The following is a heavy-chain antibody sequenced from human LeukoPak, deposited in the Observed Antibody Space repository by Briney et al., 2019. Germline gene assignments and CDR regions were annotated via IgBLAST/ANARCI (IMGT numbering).Heavy chain of an antibody. J-gene: IGHJ4*02. CDR2: INHSGNT. Sequence: PSETLSLTCAVYGGSFSGYYWSWIRQPPGKGLEWIGEINHSGNTNYNPSLKSRVTISVDTSKNQSSLQLSSVTAADTAVYYCARGLGYCGSTSCSFDYWGQGTLVTVSS. CDR1: GGSFSGYY. D-gene: IGHD2-2*01. V-gene: IGHV4-34*01. CDR3: ARGLGYCGSTSCSFDY.